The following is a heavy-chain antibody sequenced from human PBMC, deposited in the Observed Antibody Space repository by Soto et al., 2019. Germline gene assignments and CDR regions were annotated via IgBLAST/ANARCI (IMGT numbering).Heavy chain of an antibody. CDR1: GITFRNYA. Sequence: HPGGSLRLSCAASGITFRNYAMSWVRQAPGKGLEWVSSISGSGGSTYYADSVKGRFTISRDNSKNTLYLQMNSLRAEDTAVYYCAKDPEWELPKYYFDYWGQGTLVTGSS. D-gene: IGHD1-26*01. CDR2: ISGSGGST. J-gene: IGHJ4*02. CDR3: AKDPEWELPKYYFDY. V-gene: IGHV3-23*01.